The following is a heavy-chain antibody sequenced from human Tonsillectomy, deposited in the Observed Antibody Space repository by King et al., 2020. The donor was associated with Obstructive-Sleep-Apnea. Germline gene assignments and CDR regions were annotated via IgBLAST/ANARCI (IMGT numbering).Heavy chain of an antibody. Sequence: VQLRESGPGLVKPSETLSLTCTVSGGSISSDYWSWFWQPPGRGLECIGYIYYSGNTTYNPSLKSRVTISVNTSKYQLSLKLSSVTAADTAVYYCAGGGIEHYDYWGQGTLVTVSS. D-gene: IGHD6-13*01. CDR2: IYYSGNT. CDR1: GGSISSDY. V-gene: IGHV4-59*01. J-gene: IGHJ4*02. CDR3: AGGGIEHYDY.